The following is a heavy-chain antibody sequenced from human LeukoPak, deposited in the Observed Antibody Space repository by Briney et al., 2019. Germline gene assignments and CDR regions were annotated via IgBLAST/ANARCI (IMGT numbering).Heavy chain of an antibody. D-gene: IGHD1-26*01. CDR3: ARDQRGSYGGGTYWYYYGMDV. V-gene: IGHV4-38-2*02. CDR2: IYHSGST. CDR1: GYSISSGYY. J-gene: IGHJ6*02. Sequence: SETLSLTCTVSGYSISSGYYWGWIRQPPGKGLEWIGSIYHSGSTYYNPSLKSRVTISVDTSKNQFSLKLSSVTAADTAVYYCARDQRGSYGGGTYWYYYGMDVWGQGTTVTVSS.